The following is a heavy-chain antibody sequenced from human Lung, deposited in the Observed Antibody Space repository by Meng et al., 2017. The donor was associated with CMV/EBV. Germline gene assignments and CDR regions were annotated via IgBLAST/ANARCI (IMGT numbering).Heavy chain of an antibody. Sequence: ASVKVSWKASGYTFSLYYIHWVRQAPGQGLEWMGWINPNTGGTNSAQKFQGRVTITGDTSISTAYMELSRLNSDDTALYYCARERGLGFRGTNDAFDIWGQGTMVXVSS. J-gene: IGHJ3*02. CDR2: INPNTGGT. V-gene: IGHV1-2*02. CDR3: ARERGLGFRGTNDAFDI. D-gene: IGHD3-16*01. CDR1: GYTFSLYY.